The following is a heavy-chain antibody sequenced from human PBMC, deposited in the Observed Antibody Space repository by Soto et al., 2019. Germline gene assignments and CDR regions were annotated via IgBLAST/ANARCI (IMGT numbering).Heavy chain of an antibody. Sequence: SETLSLTCTVSGGSISSISYYWGWVRQPPGKGLEWIGSIYYGGSTYYNPSLKRRVIISVDTSKNQFSLKLNSVTAADTATYYCARHERKTTEDPRGWFDPWGHGTRVTVSS. V-gene: IGHV4-39*01. D-gene: IGHD4-17*01. J-gene: IGHJ5*02. CDR2: IYYGGST. CDR3: ARHERKTTEDPRGWFDP. CDR1: GGSISSISYY.